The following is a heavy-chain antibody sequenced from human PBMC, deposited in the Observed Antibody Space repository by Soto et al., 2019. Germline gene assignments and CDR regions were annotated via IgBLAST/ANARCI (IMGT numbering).Heavy chain of an antibody. CDR2: ISGSGGST. V-gene: IGHV3-23*01. CDR1: GFTFSSYA. J-gene: IGHJ4*02. CDR3: AKDLSALLWFGELEGSFDY. Sequence: HPGGSLRLSCAASGFTFSSYAMSWVRQAPGKGLEWVSAISGSGGSTYYADSVKGRFTISRDNSKNTLYLQMNSLRAEDTAVYYCAKDLSALLWFGELEGSFDYWGQGTLVTVSS. D-gene: IGHD3-10*01.